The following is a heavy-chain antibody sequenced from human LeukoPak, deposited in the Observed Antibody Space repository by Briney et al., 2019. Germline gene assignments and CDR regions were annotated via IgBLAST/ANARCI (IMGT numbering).Heavy chain of an antibody. CDR2: INHSGST. J-gene: IGHJ4*02. V-gene: IGHV4-34*01. CDR1: GGSFSGYY. D-gene: IGHD2-15*01. CDR3: ASSCSGSSCSTPTRLDY. Sequence: PSETLSLTCAVYGGSFSGYYWSWIRQPPGKGLEWVGEINHSGSTNYNPSLKNRVTISVDTSKNQFSLKLRSVTAADTAVYYCASSCSGSSCSTPTRLDYWGQGTPVTVSS.